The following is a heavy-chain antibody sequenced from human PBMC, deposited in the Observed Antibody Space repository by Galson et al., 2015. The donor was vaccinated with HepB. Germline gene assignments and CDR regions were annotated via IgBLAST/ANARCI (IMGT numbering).Heavy chain of an antibody. D-gene: IGHD6-19*01. Sequence: SLRLSCAASGFTFSSYAMSWVRQAPGKGLEWVSAISGSGGSTYYADSVKGRFTISRDNSKNTLYLQTNSLRAEDTAVYYCAKAPAVAVYYFDYWGQGTLVTVSS. CDR1: GFTFSSYA. CDR3: AKAPAVAVYYFDY. CDR2: ISGSGGST. V-gene: IGHV3-23*01. J-gene: IGHJ4*02.